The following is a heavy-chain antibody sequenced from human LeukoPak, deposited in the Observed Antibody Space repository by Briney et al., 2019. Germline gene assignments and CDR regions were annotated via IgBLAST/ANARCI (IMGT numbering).Heavy chain of an antibody. Sequence: ASVKVSCKASGYTFTTYYMYWVRQGRGQALEWLGIINPSGGSTNYAQKFQVRVTMTRDTSTSTVSMELSSLRSEDTAVYYCARDTDRSGSYYFFDYWGQGTLVTVSS. CDR2: INPSGGST. CDR1: GYTFTTYY. J-gene: IGHJ4*02. CDR3: ARDTDRSGSYYFFDY. V-gene: IGHV1-46*01. D-gene: IGHD3-10*01.